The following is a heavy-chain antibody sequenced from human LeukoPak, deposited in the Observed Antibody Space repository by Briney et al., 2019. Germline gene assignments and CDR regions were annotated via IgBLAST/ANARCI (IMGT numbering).Heavy chain of an antibody. V-gene: IGHV3-23*01. J-gene: IGHJ4*02. D-gene: IGHD6-6*01. CDR2: ISGNGGNT. CDR1: GFTFSNYA. Sequence: PGGSLRLSCAASGFTFSNYAMSWVRQAPGKGLEWVSAISGNGGNTFYADSVKGRFTITRDNSQNTLYVQMNSLRAEDTAVYYCAKESEGAARLTFDYWGQGTLVTVSS. CDR3: AKESEGAARLTFDY.